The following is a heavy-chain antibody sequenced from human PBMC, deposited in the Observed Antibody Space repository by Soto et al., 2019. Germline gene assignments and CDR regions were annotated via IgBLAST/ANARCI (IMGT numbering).Heavy chain of an antibody. V-gene: IGHV3-49*03. CDR2: IRSKAYGGTT. J-gene: IGHJ6*03. D-gene: IGHD2-2*01. Sequence: GGSLRLSCTASGFTFGDYAMSWFRQAPGKGLEWVGFIRSKAYGGTTEYAASVKGRFTISRDDSKSIAYLQMNSLKTEDTAVYYCTRVCGLGSTSCPTPDYYYYYMDVWGKGTTVTVSS. CDR3: TRVCGLGSTSCPTPDYYYYYMDV. CDR1: GFTFGDYA.